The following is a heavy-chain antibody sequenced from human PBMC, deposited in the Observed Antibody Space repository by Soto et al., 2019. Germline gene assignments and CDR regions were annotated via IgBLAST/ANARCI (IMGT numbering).Heavy chain of an antibody. CDR2: IRQDGSEK. D-gene: IGHD6-13*01. CDR1: GFTFSSYW. Sequence: PGGSLRLSCAASGFTFSSYWMSWVRQAPGKGLEWVANIRQDGSEKYYVDSVKGRFTISGDNAKNSLYLQMNSLRAEDTAVYYCARVPSTYSSSPKTYYYYGMDVWGQGTTVTVSS. CDR3: ARVPSTYSSSPKTYYYYGMDV. V-gene: IGHV3-7*03. J-gene: IGHJ6*02.